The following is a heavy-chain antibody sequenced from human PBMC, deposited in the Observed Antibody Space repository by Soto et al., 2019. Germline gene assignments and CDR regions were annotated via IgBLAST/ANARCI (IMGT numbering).Heavy chain of an antibody. D-gene: IGHD5-12*01. CDR3: ARALKMATIARHLDY. J-gene: IGHJ4*02. Sequence: SETLSLTCTVSGGSISSGDYYWSWIRQPPGKGLEWIGYIYYSGSTYYNPSLKSRVTISVDTSKNQFSLKLSSVTAADTAVYYCARALKMATIARHLDYWGQGTLVTSPQ. V-gene: IGHV4-30-4*01. CDR2: IYYSGST. CDR1: GGSISSGDYY.